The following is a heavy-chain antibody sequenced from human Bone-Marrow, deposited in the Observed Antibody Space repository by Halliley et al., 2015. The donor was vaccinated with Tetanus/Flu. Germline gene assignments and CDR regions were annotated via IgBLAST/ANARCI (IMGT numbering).Heavy chain of an antibody. D-gene: IGHD1-26*01. CDR3: ATEVGATFDFQN. Sequence: LDWIGEIFQRGDPNYTPPLKRRAPISLDKSRNQFSLPLTSVTAADTAVYYCATEVGATFDFQNWGQGTLVTVSS. J-gene: IGHJ1*01. CDR2: IFQRGDP. V-gene: IGHV4-4*02.